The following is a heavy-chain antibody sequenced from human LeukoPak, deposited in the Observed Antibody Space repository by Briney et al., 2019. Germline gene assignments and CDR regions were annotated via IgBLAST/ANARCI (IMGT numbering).Heavy chain of an antibody. V-gene: IGHV4-34*01. CDR1: SGSFSGYY. CDR2: INHSGST. CDR3: ARWDYGGNPERVFDY. J-gene: IGHJ4*02. Sequence: SETLSLTCAVYSGSFSGYYWSWIRQPPGKGLEWIGEINHSGSTNYNPSLKSRVFISVDTSKNQFSLKVNSVTAADTAVYYCARWDYGGNPERVFDYWGQGTLVTVSS. D-gene: IGHD4-23*01.